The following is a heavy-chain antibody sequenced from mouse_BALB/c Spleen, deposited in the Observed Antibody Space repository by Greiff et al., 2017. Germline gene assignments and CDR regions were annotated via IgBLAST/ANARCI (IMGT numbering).Heavy chain of an antibody. CDR2: IYPGNVNT. V-gene: IGHV1-66*01. J-gene: IGHJ4*01. CDR3: TREDMDDYDGDYAMDY. Sequence: QVQLKQSGPELVKPGASVRISCKASGYTFTSYYIHWVKQRPGQGLEWIGWIYPGNVNTKYNEKFKGKATLTVDTSSSTAYMQLSSLTSEDSAVYYCTREDMDDYDGDYAMDYWGQGTSVTVSS. D-gene: IGHD2-4*01. CDR1: GYTFTSYY.